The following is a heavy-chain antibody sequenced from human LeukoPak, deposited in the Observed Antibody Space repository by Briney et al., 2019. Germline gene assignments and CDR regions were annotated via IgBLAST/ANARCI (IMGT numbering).Heavy chain of an antibody. CDR1: GYTFTSYY. Sequence: ASVKVSCKASGYTFTSYYMHWVRQAPGQGLEWMGIINPSGGSTSYAQKFQGRVTMTRDTSTSTVYMELSSLRSEDTAVYYCARDLTTRSGSHYRSYYYGMDVWGQGTTVTVSS. CDR3: ARDLTTRSGSHYRSYYYGMDV. CDR2: INPSGGST. J-gene: IGHJ6*02. V-gene: IGHV1-46*01. D-gene: IGHD1-26*01.